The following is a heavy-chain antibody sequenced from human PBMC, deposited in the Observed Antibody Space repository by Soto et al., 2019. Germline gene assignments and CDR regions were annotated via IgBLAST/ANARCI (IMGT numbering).Heavy chain of an antibody. CDR1: GGTFSSNP. J-gene: IGHJ6*02. CDR2: IIPIFATP. V-gene: IGHV1-69*06. CDR3: ARDLPAVKRFESFKYYRMDV. Sequence: QVQLMQSGAEVRKPGSSVTVSCKASGGTFSSNPISWVRQVPGQGLEWMGGIIPIFATPHYARRFLDRVTLTADRSTNTAYMELTGLTSEDTAIYYCARDLPAVKRFESFKYYRMDVWGQGTTVTVS. D-gene: IGHD3-3*01.